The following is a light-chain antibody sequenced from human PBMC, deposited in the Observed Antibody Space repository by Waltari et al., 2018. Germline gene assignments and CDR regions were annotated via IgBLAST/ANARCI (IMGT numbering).Light chain of an antibody. CDR3: QQYSSSSS. Sequence: DIVMTQSPDFLAVSLGERATINCRSSRSLSSSSNNKSSLAWYQQKPGLPPKLLIYWAYTRESGVPDRFSGSGSGTDFTLTISSLQAEDVAIYYGQQYSSSSSFGTGTRVAI. V-gene: IGKV4-1*01. CDR2: WAY. J-gene: IGKJ3*01. CDR1: RSLSSSSNNKSS.